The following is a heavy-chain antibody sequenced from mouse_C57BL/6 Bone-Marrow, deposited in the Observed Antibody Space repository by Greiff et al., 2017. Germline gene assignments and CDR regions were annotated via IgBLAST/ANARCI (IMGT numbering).Heavy chain of an antibody. J-gene: IGHJ2*01. D-gene: IGHD1-1*01. CDR3: AKRDYGSRYYFDY. CDR2: INPSSGYT. V-gene: IGHV1-4*01. Sequence: VQLQESVAELARPGASVKMSCKASGYTFTSYTMHWVKQRPGQGLEWIGYINPSSGYTKYNQKFKYKATLTADKSSSTAYMQLSSLTSEDSAIYYCAKRDYGSRYYFDYWGQGTTLTVSS. CDR1: GYTFTSYT.